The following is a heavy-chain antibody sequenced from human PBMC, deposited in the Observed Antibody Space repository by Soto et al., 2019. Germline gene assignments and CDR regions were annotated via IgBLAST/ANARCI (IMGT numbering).Heavy chain of an antibody. CDR3: AASGVPASMGGWVST. V-gene: IGHV1-18*01. D-gene: IGHD2-2*01. J-gene: IGHJ5*02. Sequence: QVHLLQSGPEIKKPGASVKVTCKASGFSLSDAGINWMRQAPGQGLDWVGWISPYIDNTNYEQKFQDRVTLTTDTSTTTAYMELRSLRSDDTAVYYCAASGVPASMGGWVSTWGQGTLVTVSA. CDR2: ISPYIDNT. CDR1: GFSLSDAG.